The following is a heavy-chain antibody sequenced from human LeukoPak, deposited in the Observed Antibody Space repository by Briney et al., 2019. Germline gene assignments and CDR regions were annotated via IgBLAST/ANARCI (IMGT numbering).Heavy chain of an antibody. CDR1: GFTLSSYW. CDR3: ASITMARGVMSYYYGMDV. D-gene: IGHD3-10*01. Sequence: GRSLRLSRAASGFTLSSYWMHWVSQAPGKGLVWVARINSDGSSTTYADSVKGRFTISRDNAKNTLYLQMNSLRAEDTAVYYCASITMARGVMSYYYGMDVWGQGTTVTVSS. V-gene: IGHV3-74*01. J-gene: IGHJ6*02. CDR2: INSDGSST.